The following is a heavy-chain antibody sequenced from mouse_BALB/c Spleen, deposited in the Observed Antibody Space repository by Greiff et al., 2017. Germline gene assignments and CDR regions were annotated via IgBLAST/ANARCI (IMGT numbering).Heavy chain of an antibody. CDR3: ARRGDYYGNPGDYFDY. CDR1: GYTFTSYV. D-gene: IGHD2-1*01. V-gene: IGHV1-14*01. Sequence: EVQLQQSGPELVKPGASVKMSCKASGYTFTSYVMHWVKQKPGQGLEWIGYINPYNDGTKYNEKFKGKATLTSDKSSSTAYMELSSLTSEDSAVYYCARRGDYYGNPGDYFDYGGQGTTLTVSS. J-gene: IGHJ2*01. CDR2: INPYNDGT.